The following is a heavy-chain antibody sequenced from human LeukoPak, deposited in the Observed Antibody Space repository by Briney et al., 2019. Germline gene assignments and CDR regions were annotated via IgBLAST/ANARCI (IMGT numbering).Heavy chain of an antibody. V-gene: IGHV3-23*01. Sequence: PGGSLRLSCAASGFSLSTYVVRWVRQPPGKGLEWVSGITGTGGSTYYADSVKGRFTVSRDTSKNTLYLQMNSLRAEDTAIYYCAKDHGTAVAGFYYWGQGTLVTVSS. CDR3: AKDHGTAVAGFYY. CDR2: ITGTGGST. J-gene: IGHJ4*02. D-gene: IGHD6-19*01. CDR1: GFSLSTYV.